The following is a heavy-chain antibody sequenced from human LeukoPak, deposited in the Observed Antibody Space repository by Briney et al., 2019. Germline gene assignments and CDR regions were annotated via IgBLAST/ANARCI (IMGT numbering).Heavy chain of an antibody. V-gene: IGHV1-18*01. CDR1: GYAISISA. D-gene: IGHD2-8*01. CDR3: ARSETIYEWLADY. CDR2: INTYNGDT. Sequence: ASVKVSCKASGYAISISAITWVRQAPGQGLEWVGWINTYNGDTNYAQKLQGRVTMTTDTSTSTAYMELRSLRSDDTAVYYCARSETIYEWLADYWGQGTLVTVSS. J-gene: IGHJ4*02.